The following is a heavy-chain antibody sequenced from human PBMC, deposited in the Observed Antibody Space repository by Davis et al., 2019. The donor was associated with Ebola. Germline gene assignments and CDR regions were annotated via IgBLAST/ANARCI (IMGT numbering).Heavy chain of an antibody. D-gene: IGHD2-15*01. CDR1: GYTFTSYG. CDR2: IIPILGIA. Sequence: SVKVSCKASGYTFTSYGISWVRQAPGQGLEWMGRIIPILGIANYAQKFQGRVTITADKSTSTAYMELSSLRSEDTAVYYCAREDGLGEVVVVDYWGQGTLVTVSS. V-gene: IGHV1-69*04. J-gene: IGHJ4*02. CDR3: AREDGLGEVVVVDY.